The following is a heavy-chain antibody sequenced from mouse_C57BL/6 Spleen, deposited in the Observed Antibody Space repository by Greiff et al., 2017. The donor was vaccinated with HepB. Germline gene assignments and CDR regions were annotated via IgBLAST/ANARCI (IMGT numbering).Heavy chain of an antibody. V-gene: IGHV1-7*01. CDR3: ARSRDYDRGFAY. CDR1: GYTFTSYW. J-gene: IGHJ3*01. Sequence: VQLQQSGAELAKPGASVKLSCKASGYTFTSYWMHWVQQRPGQGLEWIGYINPSSGYTKYNQKFKDKATLTADKSSSTAYMQLSSLTYEDAAVYYCARSRDYDRGFAYWGQGTLVTDSA. CDR2: INPSSGYT. D-gene: IGHD2-4*01.